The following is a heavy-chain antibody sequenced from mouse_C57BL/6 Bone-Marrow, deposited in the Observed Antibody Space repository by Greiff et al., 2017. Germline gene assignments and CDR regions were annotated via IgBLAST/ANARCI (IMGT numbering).Heavy chain of an antibody. D-gene: IGHD2-3*01. CDR3: ARRSSYDGYYGYYAMDY. CDR1: GFNIKNTY. J-gene: IGHJ4*01. V-gene: IGHV14-3*01. Sequence: EVQLQQSVAELVRPGASVKLSCTASGFNIKNTYMHWVKQRPEQGLEWIGRIDPANGNTKYAPKFQGKATITADTSSNTAYLQLSSLTSEDTAIYYCARRSSYDGYYGYYAMDYWGQGTSVTVSS. CDR2: IDPANGNT.